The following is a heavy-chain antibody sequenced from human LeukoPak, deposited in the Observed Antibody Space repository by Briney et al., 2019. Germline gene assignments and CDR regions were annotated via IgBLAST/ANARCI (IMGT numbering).Heavy chain of an antibody. V-gene: IGHV3-23*01. Sequence: GGSLRLSCAASGFTFSTFAMIWVRQPPGKGLEWVSSIFPSGGEIHYADAVRGRFTISRDNSKSTLSLQMNSLRAEDTAIYYCATYRQVLLPFESWGQGTLVTVSS. CDR3: ATYRQVLLPFES. J-gene: IGHJ5*01. D-gene: IGHD2-8*02. CDR2: IFPSGGEI. CDR1: GFTFSTFA.